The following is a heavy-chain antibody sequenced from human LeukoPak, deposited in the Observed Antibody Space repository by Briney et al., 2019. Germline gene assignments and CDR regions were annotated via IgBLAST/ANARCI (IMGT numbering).Heavy chain of an antibody. D-gene: IGHD1-26*01. CDR2: IYISGST. CDR1: GGSISSYY. V-gene: IGHV4-4*07. Sequence: PSETLSLTCTVSGGSISSYYWSWIRQPAGKGLEWIGRIYISGSTNYNPSLKSRFTMSVDPSKTQFSLKLSSVTAADTAVYYCARDSRSGSTSENDYWGQGTLVTVSS. CDR3: ARDSRSGSTSENDY. J-gene: IGHJ4*02.